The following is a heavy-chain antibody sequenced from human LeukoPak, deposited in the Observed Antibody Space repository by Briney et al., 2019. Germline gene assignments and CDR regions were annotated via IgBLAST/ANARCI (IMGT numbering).Heavy chain of an antibody. Sequence: GGSLRLSCAASGFTVSSYWMSWVRQAPGKGLEWVANIKRDGSEKYYVDSVKGRFTISRDNAKNSLYLQMNSLRAEDTAVYYCARDSGYYYDSSGYSRSRTRPQYFQHWGQGPLVTVSS. CDR1: GFTVSSYW. V-gene: IGHV3-7*04. CDR3: ARDSGYYYDSSGYSRSRTRPQYFQH. D-gene: IGHD3-22*01. CDR2: IKRDGSEK. J-gene: IGHJ1*01.